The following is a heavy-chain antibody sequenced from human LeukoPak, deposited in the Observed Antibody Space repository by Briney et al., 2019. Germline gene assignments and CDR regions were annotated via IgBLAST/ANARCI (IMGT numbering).Heavy chain of an antibody. Sequence: GGSLRLSCPASAFTVSHTYMGWVRQAPGKGLEWVSLFYSDDKTYYADSVKGRFTISRDNAKNSLYLQMNSLRAEDTAVYYCAELGITMIGGVWGKGTTVTISS. CDR2: FYSDDKT. CDR3: AELGITMIGGV. V-gene: IGHV3-66*01. J-gene: IGHJ6*04. CDR1: AFTVSHTY. D-gene: IGHD3-10*02.